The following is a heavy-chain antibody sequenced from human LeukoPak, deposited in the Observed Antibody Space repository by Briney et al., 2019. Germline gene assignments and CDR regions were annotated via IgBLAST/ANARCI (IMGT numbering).Heavy chain of an antibody. CDR3: VYFDAIMATGDY. Sequence: GGSLRLSCAASGFSVSSDHMNWVRQAPGKGLEWVSVIYSGGSTYYADSVKGRFTVSRHDSQNTLYLQMNSLRADDTAVYYSVYFDAIMATGDYWGQGTLVTVSS. J-gene: IGHJ4*02. V-gene: IGHV3-53*04. CDR1: GFSVSSDH. CDR2: IYSGGST. D-gene: IGHD3-22*01.